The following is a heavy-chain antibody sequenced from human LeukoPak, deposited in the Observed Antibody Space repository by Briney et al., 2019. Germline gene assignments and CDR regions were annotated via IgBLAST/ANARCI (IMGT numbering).Heavy chain of an antibody. CDR3: ASPTQGVVVVPAAAFDI. Sequence: PGGSLRLSCAASGFTFSSYAMSWVRQAPGKGLEWVSAISGSGGSTYYADSVKGRFTISRDNSKNTLYLQMNSLRAEDTAVYYCASPTQGVVVVPAAAFDIWGQGIMVTVSS. J-gene: IGHJ3*02. V-gene: IGHV3-23*01. D-gene: IGHD2-2*01. CDR1: GFTFSSYA. CDR2: ISGSGGST.